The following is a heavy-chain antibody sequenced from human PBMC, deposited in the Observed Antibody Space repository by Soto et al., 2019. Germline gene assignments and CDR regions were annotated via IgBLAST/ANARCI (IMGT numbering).Heavy chain of an antibody. Sequence: GASVKVSCTASGYTFSYYYIHWVRQAPGQGLEWMGWINPNSGGTKYAPKFQGGVTMTRDTSITTAYRELSRLRSGDTAVYYCAREPATAKPEGVDFWGQGTRVSVSS. D-gene: IGHD1-1*01. CDR1: GYTFSYYY. J-gene: IGHJ4*02. CDR3: AREPATAKPEGVDF. CDR2: INPNSGGT. V-gene: IGHV1-2*02.